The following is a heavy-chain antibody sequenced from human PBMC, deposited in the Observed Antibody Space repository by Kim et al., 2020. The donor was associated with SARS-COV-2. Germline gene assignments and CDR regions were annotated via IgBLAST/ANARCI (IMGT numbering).Heavy chain of an antibody. J-gene: IGHJ5*02. CDR3: ARGGPAHEFDP. CDR1: GYTFTDYY. Sequence: ASVKVSCKASGYTFTDYYIQWVRQAPGQGLEWMGWIVTNSGSTNYAQKFQGRVTMTRDTSISTAFMELSRLTSDDTAVYYCARGGPAHEFDPWGQGTLVT. V-gene: IGHV1-2*02. CDR2: IVTNSGST.